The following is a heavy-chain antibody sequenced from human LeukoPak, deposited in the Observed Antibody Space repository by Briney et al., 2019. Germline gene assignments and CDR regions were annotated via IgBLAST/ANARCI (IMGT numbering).Heavy chain of an antibody. V-gene: IGHV4-59*11. CDR1: GGSISSHY. J-gene: IGHJ6*02. Sequence: SETLSLTCTVSGGSISSHYWSWIRQPPGKGLEWIGYIYYSGSTNYNPSLKSRVTISVDTSKNQFSLRLSSVTAADTAVYYCAREDPQTTVPEGLDVWGQGTTVIVSS. CDR3: AREDPQTTVPEGLDV. CDR2: IYYSGST. D-gene: IGHD4-17*01.